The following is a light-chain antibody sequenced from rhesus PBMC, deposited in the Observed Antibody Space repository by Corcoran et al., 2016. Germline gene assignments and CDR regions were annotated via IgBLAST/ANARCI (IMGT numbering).Light chain of an antibody. CDR2: GAY. J-gene: IGKJ1*01. Sequence: ETGVTQSPATLALSPGERATLSCRASQSVGSYFAWYQQQPGQAPRLLIYGAYRRATGIPDRFRGSGSGTDFNLTISSLEPEDGGVYYCQKSSNLWTFGQGTKVEIK. CDR3: QKSSNLWT. V-gene: IGKV3-24*04. CDR1: QSVGSY.